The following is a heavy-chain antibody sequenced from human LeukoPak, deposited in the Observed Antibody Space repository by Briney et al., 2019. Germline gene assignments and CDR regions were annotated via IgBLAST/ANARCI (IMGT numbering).Heavy chain of an antibody. CDR2: IYYSGST. J-gene: IGHJ3*02. V-gene: IGHV4-59*12. CDR1: GGSISSYY. CDR3: ARRPNRYCSSTSCYASAFDI. Sequence: PSETLSLTCTVSGGSISSYYWSWIRQPPGKGLGWIGYIYYSGSTNYNPSLKSRVTISVDTSKNQFSLKLSSVTAADTAVYYCARRPNRYCSSTSCYASAFDIWGQGTMVTVSS. D-gene: IGHD2-2*01.